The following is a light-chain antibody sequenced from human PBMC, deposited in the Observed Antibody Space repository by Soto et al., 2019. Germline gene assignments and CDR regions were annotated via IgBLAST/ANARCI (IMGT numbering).Light chain of an antibody. CDR1: SSNIGAGYD. CDR3: QSVDTRLNSVV. CDR2: GNN. J-gene: IGLJ2*01. V-gene: IGLV1-40*01. Sequence: QSVVTQSPSVSGAPGQRVTISCTGSSSNIGAGYDVHWYQQFPGTAPKLLIYGNNNRPSGVTDRFSGSKSGTSASLAITGLQAEDEADYYCQSVDTRLNSVVFGGGTKLTVL.